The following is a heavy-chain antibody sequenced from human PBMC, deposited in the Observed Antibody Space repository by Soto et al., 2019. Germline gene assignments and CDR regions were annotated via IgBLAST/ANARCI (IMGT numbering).Heavy chain of an antibody. CDR2: ISGSGGST. V-gene: IGHV3-23*01. CDR1: GFTFSSYA. D-gene: IGHD1-26*01. Sequence: EVQLLESGGGLVQPGGSLRLSCAASGFTFSSYAMRWVRQAPVKGLEWVSAISGSGGSTYYADSVKGRFTISRDNSKNTLYLQMNSLRAEDTAVYYCARRGSGSYYAYWGQGTRVPVSS. CDR3: ARRGSGSYYAY. J-gene: IGHJ4*02.